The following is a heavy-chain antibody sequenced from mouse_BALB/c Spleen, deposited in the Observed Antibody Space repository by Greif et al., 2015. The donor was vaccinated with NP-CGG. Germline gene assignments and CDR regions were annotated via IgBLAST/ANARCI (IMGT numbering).Heavy chain of an antibody. V-gene: IGHV1-7*01. CDR3: ARKGYRYDGEDYYAMDY. J-gene: IGHJ4*01. D-gene: IGHD2-14*01. Sequence: QVQLQQSGAELAKPGASVKMSCKASGYTFTSYWMHWVKQRPGQGLEWIGYINPSTGYTEYNQKFKDKATLTADKSSSTAYMQLSSLTSEDSAVYYCARKGYRYDGEDYYAMDYWGQGTSVTVSS. CDR2: INPSTGYT. CDR1: GYTFTSYW.